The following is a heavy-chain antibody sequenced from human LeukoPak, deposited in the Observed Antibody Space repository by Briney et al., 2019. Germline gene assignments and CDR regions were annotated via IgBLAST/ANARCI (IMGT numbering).Heavy chain of an antibody. CDR1: GGSISSYY. J-gene: IGHJ3*02. D-gene: IGHD3-10*01. V-gene: IGHV4-59*01. CDR2: IYYTGST. Sequence: SETLSLTCTVSGGSISSYYWSWIRQPPGKGLEWIGYIYYTGSTKYNPSLKSRVTISVDTSKNQFSLKLRSVTAADTGVYYCARDQRMVRGVIVTWAAFDIWGQGTMVTVSS. CDR3: ARDQRMVRGVIVTWAAFDI.